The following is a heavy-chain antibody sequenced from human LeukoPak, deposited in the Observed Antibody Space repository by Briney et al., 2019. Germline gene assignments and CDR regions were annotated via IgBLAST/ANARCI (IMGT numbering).Heavy chain of an antibody. D-gene: IGHD2-8*01. V-gene: IGHV1-18*01. CDR1: GYTFTSYG. CDR3: ARDRGYCTNGVCYSGRYYYYGMDV. CDR2: ISAHNGNT. Sequence: RWASVEVSCKASGYTFTSYGISWVRQAPGQGLEWMGWISAHNGNTNYAQKFQGRVTMTRDTSISTAYMELSRLRSDDTAVYYCARDRGYCTNGVCYSGRYYYYGMDVWGQGTTVTVSS. J-gene: IGHJ6*02.